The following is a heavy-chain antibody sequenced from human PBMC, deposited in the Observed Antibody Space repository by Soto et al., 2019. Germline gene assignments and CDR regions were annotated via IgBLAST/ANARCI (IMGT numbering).Heavy chain of an antibody. Sequence: GGSLRLSCAASGFTFSDSYMSWVRQAPGKGLEWVSYVSGSGSTKYYADSVKGRFTISRDNAKNSLFLQMNSLRADDTAVYYCANLHYYGSGFWGQGTLVTVSS. CDR1: GFTFSDSY. J-gene: IGHJ4*02. V-gene: IGHV3-11*01. D-gene: IGHD3-10*01. CDR3: ANLHYYGSGF. CDR2: VSGSGSTK.